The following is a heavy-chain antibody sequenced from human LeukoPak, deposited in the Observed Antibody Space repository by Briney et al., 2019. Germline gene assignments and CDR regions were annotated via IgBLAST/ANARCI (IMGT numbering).Heavy chain of an antibody. CDR1: GFTFSSYA. CDR2: ISYDGSNK. D-gene: IGHD3-22*01. J-gene: IGHJ3*02. V-gene: IGHV3-30-3*01. Sequence: GGSLRLSCAASGFTFSSYAMHWVRQAPGKGLEWVAVISYDGSNKYYADSVKGRFTISRDNSKNTLYLQMNSLRAEDTAVYCCARDAMAITMIVIPGAFDIWGQGTMVTVSS. CDR3: ARDAMAITMIVIPGAFDI.